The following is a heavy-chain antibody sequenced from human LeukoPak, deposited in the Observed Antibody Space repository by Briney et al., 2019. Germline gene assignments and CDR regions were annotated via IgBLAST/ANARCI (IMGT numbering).Heavy chain of an antibody. Sequence: SETLSLTCTVSGGSISSSSYYWGWIRQPPGKGLEWIGSIYYSGSTYYNPSLKSRVTISVDTSKNQFSLKLSSVTAADTAVYYCAPQQLVSNWFDPWGQGTLVTVSS. CDR3: APQQLVSNWFDP. CDR1: GGSISSSSYY. J-gene: IGHJ5*02. V-gene: IGHV4-39*01. D-gene: IGHD6-13*01. CDR2: IYYSGST.